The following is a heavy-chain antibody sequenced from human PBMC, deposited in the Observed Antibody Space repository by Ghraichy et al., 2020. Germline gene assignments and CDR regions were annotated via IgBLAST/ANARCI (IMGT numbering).Heavy chain of an antibody. V-gene: IGHV1-18*04. CDR3: ARDFSDASGFLFGPDY. J-gene: IGHJ4*02. CDR1: GYIFNIYG. CDR2: ISTYNGDT. Sequence: ASVKVSCKASGYIFNIYGISWVRQAPGQGLEWVGWISTYNGDTKNAQKFQGRVTMTTDTSTSTAYMELRSLRSDDTAVYFCARDFSDASGFLFGPDYWGQGTLVTVSS. D-gene: IGHD3-10*02.